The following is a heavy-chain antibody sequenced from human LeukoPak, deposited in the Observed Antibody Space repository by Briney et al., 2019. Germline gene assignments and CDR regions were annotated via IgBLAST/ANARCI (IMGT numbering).Heavy chain of an antibody. J-gene: IGHJ4*02. CDR1: GFAFSSYD. Sequence: PGGSLRLSCAASGFAFSSYDMHWVRQVSGKGLEWVSAIGHAGVTYYADSVKGRFTISREDAKNYFFLQMNSLRAGDTAVYFCAALGDSIYWGQGTLVTVSS. V-gene: IGHV3-13*01. D-gene: IGHD1-26*01. CDR3: AALGDSIY. CDR2: IGHAGVT.